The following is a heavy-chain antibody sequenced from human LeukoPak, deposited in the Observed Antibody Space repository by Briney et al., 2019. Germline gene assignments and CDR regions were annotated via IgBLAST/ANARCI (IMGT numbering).Heavy chain of an antibody. Sequence: GGSLRLSCVVSGFPFSNSWMYWVRQAPGKRLEGVANIKKDGSGIPYVDSVKGRFIISRDNAMNSLYLQMNSLRVEDTAVYFCAGGNSIDVWGKGTAVTVSS. CDR3: AGGNSIDV. CDR2: IKKDGSGI. D-gene: IGHD3-16*01. J-gene: IGHJ6*04. V-gene: IGHV3-7*03. CDR1: GFPFSNSW.